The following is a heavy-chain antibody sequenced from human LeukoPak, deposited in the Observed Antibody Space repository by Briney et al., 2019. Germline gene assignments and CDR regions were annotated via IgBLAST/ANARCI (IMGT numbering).Heavy chain of an antibody. J-gene: IGHJ4*02. V-gene: IGHV3-23*01. D-gene: IGHD4-17*01. CDR2: ISGSGGST. CDR3: TTDHSTTVTTFDY. Sequence: GGSLRLSCAASGFTFSSYAMSWVRQAPGKGLEWVSAISGSGGSTYYADSVKGRFTISRDNSKNTLYLQMNSLRAEDTAVYYCTTDHSTTVTTFDYWGQGTLVTVSS. CDR1: GFTFSSYA.